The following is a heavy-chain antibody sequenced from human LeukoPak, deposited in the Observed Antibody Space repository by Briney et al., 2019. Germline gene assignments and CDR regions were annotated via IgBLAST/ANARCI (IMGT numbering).Heavy chain of an antibody. V-gene: IGHV3-21*01. D-gene: IGHD2-21*02. CDR1: GFTFSSYS. J-gene: IGHJ6*02. CDR2: ISSSSSYM. CDR3: ARDRGDYDYYYGMDV. Sequence: GGSLRLSCAASGFTFSSYSMNWVRQAPGKGLEWVSSISSSSSYMYYADSVKGRFTISRDNAKNSLYLQMNSLRAEDTAVYYCARDRGDYDYYYGMDVWGQGTTVTVSS.